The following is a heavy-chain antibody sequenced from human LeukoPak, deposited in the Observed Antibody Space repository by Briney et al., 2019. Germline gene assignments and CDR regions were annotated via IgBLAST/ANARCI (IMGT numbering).Heavy chain of an antibody. Sequence: SETLSLTCAVYGGSFSGYYWSWIRQPPGKGLEWIGEINHSGSTNYNPSLKSRVTISVDTSKNQFSLKLSSVTAADPAVYYCARRYGDFDYWGQGTLVTVSS. CDR3: ARRYGDFDY. J-gene: IGHJ4*02. CDR1: GGSFSGYY. V-gene: IGHV4-34*01. CDR2: INHSGST. D-gene: IGHD4-17*01.